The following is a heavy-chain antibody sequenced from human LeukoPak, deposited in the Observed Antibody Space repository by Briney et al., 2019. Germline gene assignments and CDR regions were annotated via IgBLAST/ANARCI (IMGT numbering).Heavy chain of an antibody. D-gene: IGHD3-22*01. J-gene: IGHJ1*01. CDR3: ASFAADYYDSSGYYPAEYFQH. CDR2: ITPILGTA. CDR1: GGTFSSYA. V-gene: IGHV1-69*05. Sequence: SVKVSCKASGGTFSSYAISWVRQAPGQGLEWMGGITPILGTANYAQKFQGRVTITTDESTSTAYMELSSLRSEDTAVYYCASFAADYYDSSGYYPAEYFQHWGQGTLVTVSS.